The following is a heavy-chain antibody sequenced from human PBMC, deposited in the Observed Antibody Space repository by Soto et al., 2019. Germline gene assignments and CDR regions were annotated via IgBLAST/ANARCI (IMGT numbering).Heavy chain of an antibody. CDR2: IYCSGST. D-gene: IGHD3-16*02. CDR1: GGSISSGDYY. J-gene: IGHJ4*02. Sequence: SETLSLTCTVSGGSISSGDYYWSWIRQPPGKGLEWIGYIYCSGSTYYNPSLKSRVTISVDTSKNQFSLKLSSVTAADTAVYYCARDVNRLGELSLSYFDYWGQGTLVTVSS. V-gene: IGHV4-30-4*01. CDR3: ARDVNRLGELSLSYFDY.